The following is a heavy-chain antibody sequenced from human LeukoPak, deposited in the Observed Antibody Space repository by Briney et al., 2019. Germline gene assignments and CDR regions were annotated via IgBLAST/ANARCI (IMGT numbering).Heavy chain of an antibody. CDR2: INPSGGST. V-gene: IGHV1-46*01. J-gene: IGHJ6*03. D-gene: IGHD6-19*01. CDR1: GYTFTSYY. Sequence: GASVKVSGKASGYTFTSYYIHWVRQAPGQGREGMGVINPSGGSTNYAQKFQGRGTMTRDTSTSTVYIELSSLRSEDTAVYFCARDGSTVAGIIAVYYYYYMDVWGKGTTVTVSS. CDR3: ARDGSTVAGIIAVYYYYYMDV.